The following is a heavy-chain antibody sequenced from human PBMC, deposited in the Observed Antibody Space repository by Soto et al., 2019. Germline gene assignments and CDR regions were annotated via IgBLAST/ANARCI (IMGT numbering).Heavy chain of an antibody. V-gene: IGHV1-18*01. D-gene: IGHD3-22*01. Sequence: ASVKVSCKASGYTFTSYDISWVRQAPGQGLEWMGWISAYNGNTNYAQKLQGRVTMTTDTSTSTAYMELRSLRSDDTAMYYCASYHFDNIGYQADYWGPGTLVTVS. J-gene: IGHJ4*02. CDR3: ASYHFDNIGYQADY. CDR2: ISAYNGNT. CDR1: GYTFTSYD.